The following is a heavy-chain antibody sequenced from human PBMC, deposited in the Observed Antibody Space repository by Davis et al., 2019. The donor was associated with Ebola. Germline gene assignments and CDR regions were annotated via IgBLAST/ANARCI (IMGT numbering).Heavy chain of an antibody. Sequence: GSLRLSCTVSGYSISSGYYWGWIRQPPGKGLEWIGSIYHSGSTYYNPSLKSRVTISVDTSKNQFSLKLSSVTAADTAVYYCARQDHWDPYNWFDPWGQGTLVTVSS. CDR1: GYSISSGYY. CDR3: ARQDHWDPYNWFDP. J-gene: IGHJ5*02. D-gene: IGHD7-27*01. V-gene: IGHV4-38-2*02. CDR2: IYHSGST.